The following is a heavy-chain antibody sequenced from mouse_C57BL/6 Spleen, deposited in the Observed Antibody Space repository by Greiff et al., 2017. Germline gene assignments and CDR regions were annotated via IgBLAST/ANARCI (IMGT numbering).Heavy chain of an antibody. CDR2: IDPSDSYT. J-gene: IGHJ4*01. Sequence: QVQLQQPGAELVMPGASVKLSCKASGYTFTSYWMHWVKQRPGQGLEWIGEIDPSDSYTNYNQKFKGKSTLTVDKSSSTAYMQLSSLTSEDSAVYYCARRTYYAMDYWGQGTSVTGSS. V-gene: IGHV1-69*01. CDR3: ARRTYYAMDY. CDR1: GYTFTSYW.